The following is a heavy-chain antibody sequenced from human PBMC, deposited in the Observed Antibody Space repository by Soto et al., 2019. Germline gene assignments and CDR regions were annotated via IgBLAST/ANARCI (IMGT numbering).Heavy chain of an antibody. V-gene: IGHV3-33*08. CDR2: IWYDGSKT. D-gene: IGHD4-17*01. CDR1: GYTFSSYG. Sequence: SLRLSCVASGYTFSSYGMHWVRQAPGKGLEWVTAIWYDGSKTIYADSVKGRFIISRDDSKNTLYLQMDSLRVEDTAVYYCVRDFGTVTYLFHYWGQGTMVTVYS. CDR3: VRDFGTVTYLFHY. J-gene: IGHJ4*02.